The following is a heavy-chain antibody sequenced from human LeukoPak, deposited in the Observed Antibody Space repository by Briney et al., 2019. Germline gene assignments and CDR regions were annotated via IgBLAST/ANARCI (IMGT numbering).Heavy chain of an antibody. CDR1: GYTFTSYG. CDR3: ARVAGYYDSSGYLFDY. CDR2: ISAYNGNT. D-gene: IGHD3-22*01. Sequence: ASVKVSCKASGYTFTSYGISWVRQAPGQGLEWMGWISAYNGNTNYAQKLQGRVTMTTDTSTSTAYMELRSLRSDDTAVYYCARVAGYYDSSGYLFDYWGQGTLVTVSS. J-gene: IGHJ4*02. V-gene: IGHV1-18*01.